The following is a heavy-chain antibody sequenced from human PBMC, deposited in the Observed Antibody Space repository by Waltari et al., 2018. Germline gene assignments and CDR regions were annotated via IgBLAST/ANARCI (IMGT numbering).Heavy chain of an antibody. CDR3: VGHWSPNFDY. Sequence: QVQLVQSGAEVKKPGASVKVSCKASGYTFTSYDINWVRQATGQGLEWMGRIIPIFGTANYAQKFQDRVTITADKSTSTAYMELSSLRSEDTAVYYCVGHWSPNFDYWGQGTLVTVSS. J-gene: IGHJ4*02. D-gene: IGHD1-1*01. V-gene: IGHV1-69*06. CDR1: GYTFTSYD. CDR2: IIPIFGTA.